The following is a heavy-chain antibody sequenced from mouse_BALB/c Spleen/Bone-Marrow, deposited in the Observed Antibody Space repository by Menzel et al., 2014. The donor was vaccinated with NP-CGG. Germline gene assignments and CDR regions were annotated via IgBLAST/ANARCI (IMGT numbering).Heavy chain of an antibody. V-gene: IGHV3-8*02. CDR2: ISYSGST. Sequence: VQLQQSGPSLVKPSQTLSLPCSVTGDSITSGYWNWIRKFPGNKLEYMGYISYSGSTYYNPSLKSRISITRDTSKNQYYLQLNSVTTEDTATYYCARYDGNYDWYFDVWGAGTTVTVSS. J-gene: IGHJ1*01. D-gene: IGHD2-1*01. CDR3: ARYDGNYDWYFDV. CDR1: GDSITSGY.